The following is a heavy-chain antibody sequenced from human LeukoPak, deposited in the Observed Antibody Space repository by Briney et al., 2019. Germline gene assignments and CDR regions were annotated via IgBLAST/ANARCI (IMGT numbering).Heavy chain of an antibody. CDR3: ARRSDSGSDDGEDYFDY. CDR1: GGSINSGTFY. J-gene: IGHJ4*02. D-gene: IGHD1-26*01. CDR2: MYYDGSS. V-gene: IGHV4-39*01. Sequence: SETLSLACTVSGGSINSGTFYWGWIRQPPGKGLEWIGSMYYDGSSYYNPSLKSRVTTSVDTSKNQFSLKLTPVTAADTAVYSCARRSDSGSDDGEDYFDYWGQGTLVTVSS.